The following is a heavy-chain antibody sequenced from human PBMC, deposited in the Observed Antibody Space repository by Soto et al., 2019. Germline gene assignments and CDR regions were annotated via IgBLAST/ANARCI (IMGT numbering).Heavy chain of an antibody. Sequence: GASVKVSCKVSGYTLTELSMHRVRQAPGKGLEWMGGFDPEDGETIYAQKFQGRVTMTEDTSTDTAYMELSSLRSEDTAVYYCATGDYGDYHVGNYYYYGMDVWGQGTTVTVSS. CDR3: ATGDYGDYHVGNYYYYGMDV. D-gene: IGHD4-17*01. V-gene: IGHV1-24*01. J-gene: IGHJ6*02. CDR1: GYTLTELS. CDR2: FDPEDGET.